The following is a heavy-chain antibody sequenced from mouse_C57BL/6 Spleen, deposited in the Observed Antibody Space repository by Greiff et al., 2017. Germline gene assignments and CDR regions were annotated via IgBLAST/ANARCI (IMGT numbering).Heavy chain of an antibody. CDR3: ARYLRGSFDY. Sequence: EVMLVESGGGLVQPGGSLSLSCAASGFTFTDYYMSWVRQPPGKELEWLGFIRNKANGYTPEYSASVKGRFTISSDNSQIILYLHMNALSAEYSASYYCARYLRGSFDYWGQGTTLTVSS. J-gene: IGHJ2*01. V-gene: IGHV7-3*01. CDR1: GFTFTDYY. CDR2: IRNKANGYTP.